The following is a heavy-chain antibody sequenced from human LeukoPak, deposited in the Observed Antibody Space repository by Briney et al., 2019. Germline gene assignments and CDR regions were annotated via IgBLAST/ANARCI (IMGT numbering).Heavy chain of an antibody. Sequence: GGSLRLSCAASGFTFSSYAMSWVRQAPGKGLEWVSAISGSGGSTYYADSVKGRFTISRDNSKNTLYLQMNSLRAEDTAVYYCAKDRGYCSSTSCSLGAEYFQHWGQGTLVTVSS. CDR2: ISGSGGST. D-gene: IGHD2-2*01. CDR1: GFTFSSYA. CDR3: AKDRGYCSSTSCSLGAEYFQH. J-gene: IGHJ1*01. V-gene: IGHV3-23*01.